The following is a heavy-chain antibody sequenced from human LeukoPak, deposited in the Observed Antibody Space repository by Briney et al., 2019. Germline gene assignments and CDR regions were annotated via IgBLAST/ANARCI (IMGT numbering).Heavy chain of an antibody. CDR2: ISRNSGSI. V-gene: IGHV3-9*01. Sequence: GGSLRLSCAASGFTFDAYAMHWVRQAPGKGLEWVSGISRNSGSIGYADSVKGRFTISRDNAQNSLYLQMNSLRAEDTALYYCTSERSSGHFDYWGQGTLVTVSS. CDR3: TSERSSGHFDY. D-gene: IGHD3-10*01. J-gene: IGHJ4*02. CDR1: GFTFDAYA.